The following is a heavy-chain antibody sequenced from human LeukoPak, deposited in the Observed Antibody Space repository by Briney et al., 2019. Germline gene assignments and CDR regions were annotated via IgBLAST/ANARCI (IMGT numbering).Heavy chain of an antibody. J-gene: IGHJ4*02. Sequence: GGSLRLSCAASGFTFFSYWMSWVRQAPGKGLEWVSAISGSGGSTYYADSVKGRFTISRDNSKNTLYLQMNSLRAEDTAVYYCAKALLRYFDWLSGDYWGQGTLVTVSS. CDR1: GFTFFSYW. CDR3: AKALLRYFDWLSGDY. D-gene: IGHD3-9*01. CDR2: ISGSGGST. V-gene: IGHV3-23*01.